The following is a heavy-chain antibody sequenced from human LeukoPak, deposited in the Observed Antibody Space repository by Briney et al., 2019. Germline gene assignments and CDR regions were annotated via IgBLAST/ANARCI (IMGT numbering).Heavy chain of an antibody. CDR2: IYYGGST. D-gene: IGHD4-23*01. J-gene: IGHJ4*02. CDR1: GGSISSGDYY. V-gene: IGHV4-30-4*01. Sequence: SPSETLSLTCTVSGGSISSGDYYWSWIRQPPGKGLEWIGYIYYGGSTYYNPSLKSRVTISVDTSKNQFSLKLSSVTAADTAVYYCARDSLDGDNRYFDYWGQGTLVTVSS. CDR3: ARDSLDGDNRYFDY.